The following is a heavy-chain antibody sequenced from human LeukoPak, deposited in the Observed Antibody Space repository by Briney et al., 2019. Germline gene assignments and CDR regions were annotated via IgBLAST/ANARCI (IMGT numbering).Heavy chain of an antibody. CDR3: ARSLVVPAHYYYYYYMDV. Sequence: PSETLSLTCTVSGGSISSSSYYWGWLRQPPGKGLEWIGSIYHSGSTYYNPSLNSRVTISVDTSKNQFSLKLRSVTAADTAVYYCARSLVVPAHYYYYYYMDVWGKGTTVTVPS. V-gene: IGHV4-39*01. J-gene: IGHJ6*03. CDR2: IYHSGST. CDR1: GGSISSSSYY. D-gene: IGHD2-2*01.